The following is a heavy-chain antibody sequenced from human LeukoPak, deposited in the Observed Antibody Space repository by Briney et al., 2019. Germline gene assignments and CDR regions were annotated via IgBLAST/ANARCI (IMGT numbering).Heavy chain of an antibody. CDR2: IYYSGST. V-gene: IGHV4-39*01. CDR3: ARLPGLYNAIDY. D-gene: IGHD3-16*02. J-gene: IGHJ4*02. Sequence: SETLSLTCTVSGGSISSSSYYWGWIRQPPGKGLEWIGSIYYSGSTYYNPSLKSRVTISVDTSKNQFSLKLSSVNAADTAVYYCARLPGLYNAIDYWGQGTLVTVSS. CDR1: GGSISSSSYY.